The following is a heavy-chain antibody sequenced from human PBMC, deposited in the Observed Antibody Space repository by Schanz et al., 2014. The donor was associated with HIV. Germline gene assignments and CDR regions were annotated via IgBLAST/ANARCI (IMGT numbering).Heavy chain of an antibody. CDR2: ISSGSSYI. V-gene: IGHV3-21*04. J-gene: IGHJ3*02. Sequence: EVQLLESGGGLVQRGGSLRLSCAASGFTFSSYSMNWVRQAPGKGLQWVSSISSGSSYIYYADSVKGRFTISRDNAKNSLYLQMNSLRPEDTALYYCAKGTFLAADGHDAFDIWGQGTMVTVSS. D-gene: IGHD6-13*01. CDR1: GFTFSSYS. CDR3: AKGTFLAADGHDAFDI.